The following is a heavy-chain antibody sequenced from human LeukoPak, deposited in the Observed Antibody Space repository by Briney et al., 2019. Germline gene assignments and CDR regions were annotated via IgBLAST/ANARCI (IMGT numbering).Heavy chain of an antibody. D-gene: IGHD3-3*01. J-gene: IGHJ5*02. Sequence: ASVKVSCKASGYTFTSYGISWVRQAPGQGLEWMGWISAYNGNTNYAQKLQGRVTMTTDTSTSTAYMKLRSLRSDDTAVYYCARDLLSRYDFWSGPTKTANWFDPWGQGTLVTVSS. V-gene: IGHV1-18*01. CDR3: ARDLLSRYDFWSGPTKTANWFDP. CDR1: GYTFTSYG. CDR2: ISAYNGNT.